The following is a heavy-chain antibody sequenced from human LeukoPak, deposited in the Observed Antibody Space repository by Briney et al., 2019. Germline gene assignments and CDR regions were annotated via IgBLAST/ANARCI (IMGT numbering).Heavy chain of an antibody. V-gene: IGHV4-34*01. Sequence: PSETLSLTCAVYGGSFSGYYWSWLRQPPGKGLEWIGEINHSGSTNYNPSLKSRVTISVDTSKNQFSLKLSSVTAADTAVYYCARGWIQLWLWGRAFDIWGQGAMVTVSS. CDR2: INHSGST. D-gene: IGHD5-18*01. CDR1: GGSFSGYY. J-gene: IGHJ3*02. CDR3: ARGWIQLWLWGRAFDI.